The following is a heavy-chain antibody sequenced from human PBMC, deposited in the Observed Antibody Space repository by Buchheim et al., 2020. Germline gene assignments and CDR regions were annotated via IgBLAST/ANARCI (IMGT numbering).Heavy chain of an antibody. D-gene: IGHD6-6*01. Sequence: QVQLVQSGAEVKKPGASVKVSCRASGYTFTGYYMHWVRQAPGQGLEWMGWINPNSGGTNYAQKFQGRVTMTRDTSISTAYMELSRLRSGDTAVYYCARGQGIAARPDSPYYYYGMDVWGQGTT. J-gene: IGHJ6*02. CDR2: INPNSGGT. CDR1: GYTFTGYY. CDR3: ARGQGIAARPDSPYYYYGMDV. V-gene: IGHV1-2*02.